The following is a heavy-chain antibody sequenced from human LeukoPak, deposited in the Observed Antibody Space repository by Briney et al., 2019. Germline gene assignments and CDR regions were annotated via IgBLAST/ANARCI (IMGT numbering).Heavy chain of an antibody. CDR3: AKSNGYGLTDI. J-gene: IGHJ3*02. V-gene: IGHV4-59*12. CDR1: GFTFSGYS. D-gene: IGHD3-22*01. Sequence: PGGSLRLSCAASGFTFSGYSMNWVRQPPGKALEWIGNIFYSGSTYYSPSLKSRVTISLDTSRNQFSLKLNSVTAADTAVYYCAKSNGYGLTDIWGQGTMVTVSS. CDR2: IFYSGST.